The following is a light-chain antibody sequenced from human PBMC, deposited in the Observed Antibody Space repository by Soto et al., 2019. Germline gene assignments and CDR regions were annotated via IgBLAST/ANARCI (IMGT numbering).Light chain of an antibody. V-gene: IGKV1-9*01. CDR3: QQLNSYPYT. J-gene: IGKJ2*01. CDR2: SAT. Sequence: DIQLTQSPSFLAASVGDRVTITCRASQGIASFLAWYQQKPGKAPKLLIYSATTLQTGVSSRFSDSRSGPEFTLTLSSLQPEDFAAYYCQQLNSYPYTFAQGTKLEIK. CDR1: QGIASF.